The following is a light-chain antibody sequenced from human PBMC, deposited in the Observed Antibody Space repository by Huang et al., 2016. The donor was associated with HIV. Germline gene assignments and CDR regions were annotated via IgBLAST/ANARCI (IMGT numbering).Light chain of an antibody. CDR3: QQYYGTPT. V-gene: IGKV1-NL1*01. CDR1: QAISNS. Sequence: DIQMTQSPSSLSPSIGDRVTITCRASQAISNSLAWYQQKPGKAPKLLLHSTSSLENGVPSRFSGSGSGADHTLTISSLQPEDFATYYCQQYYGTPTFGQGTRVEIK. CDR2: STS. J-gene: IGKJ1*01.